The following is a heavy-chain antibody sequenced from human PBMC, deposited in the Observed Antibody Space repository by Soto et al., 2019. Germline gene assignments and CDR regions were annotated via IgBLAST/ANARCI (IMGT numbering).Heavy chain of an antibody. J-gene: IGHJ3*02. CDR2: ISWNSGSI. D-gene: IGHD2-15*01. V-gene: IGHV3-9*01. Sequence: GGSLRLSCAASGFIFDDYAMHWVRQAPGKGLEWVSGISWNSGSIGYADSVKGRFTMSRDNAKNSLYLQMNSLTTEDTALYYCAKDLGYCSGGSCYSAFDIWGQGTMVTVSS. CDR1: GFIFDDYA. CDR3: AKDLGYCSGGSCYSAFDI.